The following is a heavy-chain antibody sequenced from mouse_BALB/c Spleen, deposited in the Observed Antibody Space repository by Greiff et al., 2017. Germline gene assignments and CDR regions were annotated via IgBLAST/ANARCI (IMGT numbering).Heavy chain of an antibody. D-gene: IGHD1-2*01. Sequence: VQLQQSGAELVRPGVSVKISCKGSGYTFTDYAMHWVKQSHAKSLEWIGVISTYYGDASYNQKFKGKATMTVDKSSSTAYMQLSSLTSEDSAVYYCARVGDYYGFFAYWGQGTLVTVSA. J-gene: IGHJ3*01. CDR1: GYTFTDYA. V-gene: IGHV1S137*01. CDR3: ARVGDYYGFFAY. CDR2: ISTYYGDA.